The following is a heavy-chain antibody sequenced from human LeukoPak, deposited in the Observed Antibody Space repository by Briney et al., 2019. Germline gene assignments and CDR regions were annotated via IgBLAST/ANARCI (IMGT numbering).Heavy chain of an antibody. J-gene: IGHJ5*02. CDR2: ISGSGDGT. D-gene: IGHD1-14*01. Sequence: GGSLRLSCTSSGFTFSSDAMTWVRQAPGKGLEWVSSISGSGDGTYYADSVRGRFTISRDNSKNTLYLQMNSLRAEDTAVYYCANKPAGFDPWGQGTLVTVSS. CDR3: ANKPAGFDP. V-gene: IGHV3-23*01. CDR1: GFTFSSDA.